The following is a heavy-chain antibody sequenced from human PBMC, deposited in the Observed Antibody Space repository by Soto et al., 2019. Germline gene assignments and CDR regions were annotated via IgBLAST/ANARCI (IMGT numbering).Heavy chain of an antibody. CDR1: GGSISSGDYY. V-gene: IGHV4-30-4*01. CDR3: AGGASSYYVFWCGYFPATNYYCFGMDV. D-gene: IGHD3-3*01. J-gene: IGHJ6*02. Sequence: SETLSLTCTVSGGSISSGDYYWSWIRQPPGKGLEWIGYIYYSGSTYYNPSLKSRVTISVDTSKNQFSLKLSSVTAADTAVYYCAGGASSYYVFWCGYFPATNYYCFGMDVWGQGATVT. CDR2: IYYSGST.